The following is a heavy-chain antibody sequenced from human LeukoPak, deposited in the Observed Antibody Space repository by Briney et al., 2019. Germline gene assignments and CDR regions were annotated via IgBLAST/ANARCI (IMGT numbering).Heavy chain of an antibody. Sequence: GGALLLSCAASGFNFMSYSMNWVRQAPGKGLEWVSGLTGRRGTAYYVGSVKGRFTFSRDDSKNTVYLQMSSLRVDDTAIYYCAKSGASPLYHMDVWGKGATVTVSS. V-gene: IGHV3-23*01. J-gene: IGHJ6*03. CDR2: LTGRRGTA. CDR3: AKSGASPLYHMDV. CDR1: GFNFMSYS. D-gene: IGHD1-26*01.